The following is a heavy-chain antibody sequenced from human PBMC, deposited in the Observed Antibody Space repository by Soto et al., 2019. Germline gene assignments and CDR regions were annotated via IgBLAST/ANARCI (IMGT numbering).Heavy chain of an antibody. D-gene: IGHD6-13*01. V-gene: IGHV4-39*01. CDR3: AGHDSSWAFDY. CDR2: IYYSGST. Sequence: SETLSLTCTVSGGSISSSSYYWGWIRQPPGKGLEWIGSIYYSGSTYYNPSLKSRVTISVDTSKNQFSLKLSSVTAADTAVYYCAGHDSSWAFDYWGQGTLVTVSS. J-gene: IGHJ4*02. CDR1: GGSISSSSYY.